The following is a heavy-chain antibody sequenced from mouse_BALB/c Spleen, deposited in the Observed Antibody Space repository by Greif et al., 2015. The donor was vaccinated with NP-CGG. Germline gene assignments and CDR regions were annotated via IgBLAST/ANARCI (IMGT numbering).Heavy chain of an antibody. V-gene: IGHV5-12-1*01. CDR1: GFAFSSYD. D-gene: IGHD1-1*01. Sequence: EVQRVESGGGLVKPGGSLKLSCAASGFAFSSYDMSWVRQTPEKRLEWVAYISSGGGGTYYPDTVKGRFTISRDDAKNTLYLQMSSLKSEDTAMYYCARHYYGSSYSYWGQGTTLTVSS. CDR3: ARHYYGSSYSY. J-gene: IGHJ2*01. CDR2: ISSGGGGT.